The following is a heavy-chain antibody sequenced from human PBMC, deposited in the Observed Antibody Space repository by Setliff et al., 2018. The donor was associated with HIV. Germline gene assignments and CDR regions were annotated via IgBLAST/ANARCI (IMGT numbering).Heavy chain of an antibody. J-gene: IGHJ5*02. CDR1: GYTFTSYA. CDR3: GRGRISVEAAPLGWFDP. V-gene: IGHV1-46*01. Sequence: ASVKVSCKASGYTFTSYAMHWVRQAPGQGLEWMGIINPSGGSTNYAQKLQGRVTMTTETSTSTAYMELRSLRSDDTAVYYCGRGRISVEAAPLGWFDPWGQGTLVTVSS. CDR2: INPSGGST. D-gene: IGHD6-6*01.